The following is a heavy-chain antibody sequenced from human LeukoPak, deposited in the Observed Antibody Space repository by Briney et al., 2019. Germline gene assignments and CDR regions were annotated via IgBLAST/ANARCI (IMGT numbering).Heavy chain of an antibody. D-gene: IGHD6-13*01. CDR3: ARAVPGYSSSWYDY. V-gene: IGHV3-48*04. CDR1: GFTFSSYS. Sequence: GGSLRLSCAASGFTFSSYSMNWVRQAPGKGLEWVSYISSSSSTIYYADSAKGRFTISRDNAKNSLYLQMNSLRAEDTAVYYCARAVPGYSSSWYDYWGQGTLVTVSS. CDR2: ISSSSSTI. J-gene: IGHJ4*02.